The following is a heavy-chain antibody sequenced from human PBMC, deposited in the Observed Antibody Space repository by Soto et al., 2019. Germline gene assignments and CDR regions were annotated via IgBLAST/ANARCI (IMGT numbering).Heavy chain of an antibody. Sequence: SETLSLTCTVSGGSISSGGYYWSWIRQHPGKGLEWIGYIYYSGSTYYNPSLKSRVIISVDTSKNQFSLKLSSVTAADTAVYYCARDREGSSWYRPYYYYGMDVWGQGTTVTVS. J-gene: IGHJ6*02. CDR1: GGSISSGGYY. CDR3: ARDREGSSWYRPYYYYGMDV. V-gene: IGHV4-31*03. CDR2: IYYSGST. D-gene: IGHD6-13*01.